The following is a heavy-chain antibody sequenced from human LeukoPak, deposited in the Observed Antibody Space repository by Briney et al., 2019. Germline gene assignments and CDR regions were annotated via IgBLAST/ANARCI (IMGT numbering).Heavy chain of an antibody. Sequence: PGRSLRLSRAASGFTFSSYAMHWVRQAPGKGREGVAVISYDGSNKYYADSVKGRFTISRDNSKNTLYLQMNSLRAEDTAVYYCAKEVIVGVSFDYWGQGTLVTVSS. CDR1: GFTFSSYA. D-gene: IGHD1-26*01. CDR3: AKEVIVGVSFDY. V-gene: IGHV3-30-3*01. CDR2: ISYDGSNK. J-gene: IGHJ4*02.